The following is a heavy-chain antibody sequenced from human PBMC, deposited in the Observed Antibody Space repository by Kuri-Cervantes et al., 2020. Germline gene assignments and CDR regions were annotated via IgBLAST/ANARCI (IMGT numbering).Heavy chain of an antibody. Sequence: ASVKVSCKASGYTFTSYDINWVRQATGQGLEWMGWMNPNSGNTGYAQKFQGRVTMTRNTSISTAYMELSSLRAEDTAVYYCAGASSGYYGWFAPWGQGTLVTVSS. D-gene: IGHD3-22*01. J-gene: IGHJ5*02. CDR2: MNPNSGNT. CDR1: GYTFTSYD. V-gene: IGHV1-8*01. CDR3: AGASSGYYGWFAP.